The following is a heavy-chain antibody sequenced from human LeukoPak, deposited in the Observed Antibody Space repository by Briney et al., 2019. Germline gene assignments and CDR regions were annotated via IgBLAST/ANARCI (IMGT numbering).Heavy chain of an antibody. Sequence: SGGSLRLSCAASGFTFSSYGMHWVRQAPGKGLEWVAFIWYDGSNKYYADSVKGRFTISRDNSKNTLYLQMNSLRAEDTAVYYCARTEVSYYDSSGPIDYWGQGTLVTLSS. J-gene: IGHJ4*02. CDR1: GFTFSSYG. CDR3: ARTEVSYYDSSGPIDY. CDR2: IWYDGSNK. D-gene: IGHD3-22*01. V-gene: IGHV3-33*01.